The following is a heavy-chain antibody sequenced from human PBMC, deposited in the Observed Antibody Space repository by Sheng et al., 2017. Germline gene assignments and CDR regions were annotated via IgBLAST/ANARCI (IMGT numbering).Heavy chain of an antibody. Sequence: QVQLQESGPGLVKPSETLSLTCTVSGYSISSGYYWGWIRQPPGKGLEWIGSIYHSGSTYYNPSLKSRVTISVDTSKNQFSLKLSSVTAADTAVYYCARTIAAAGIFYFDYVGPGNPGSPSPQ. CDR3: ARTIAAAGIFYFDY. D-gene: IGHD6-13*01. CDR2: IYHSGST. J-gene: IGHJ4*02. V-gene: IGHV4-38-2*02. CDR1: GYSISSGYY.